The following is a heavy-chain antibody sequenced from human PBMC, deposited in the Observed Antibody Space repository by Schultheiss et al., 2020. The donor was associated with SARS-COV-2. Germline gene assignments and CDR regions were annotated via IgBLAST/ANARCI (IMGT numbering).Heavy chain of an antibody. J-gene: IGHJ6*02. CDR1: GFTVSSNY. CDR2: IYSGGST. Sequence: GGSLRLSCAASGFTVSSNYMSWVRQAPGKGLEWVSVIYSGGSTYYADSVKGRFTISRDNSKNTLYLQMNSLRAEDTAVYYCAKDIGGSLHGMDVWGQGTTVTVSS. D-gene: IGHD3-10*01. V-gene: IGHV3-66*01. CDR3: AKDIGGSLHGMDV.